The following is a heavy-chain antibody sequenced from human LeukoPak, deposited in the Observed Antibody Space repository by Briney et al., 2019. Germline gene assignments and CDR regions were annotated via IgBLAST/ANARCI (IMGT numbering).Heavy chain of an antibody. Sequence: SETLSLTCTVSGGSISSYYWSWIRQPAGKGLEWIGRIYTSGSTNYNPSLKSRVTMSVDTSKNQSSLRLSSVTAADTAVYYCARVTGYVMEDYFDYWGQGTLVTVSS. CDR1: GGSISSYY. CDR3: ARVTGYVMEDYFDY. V-gene: IGHV4-4*07. J-gene: IGHJ4*02. CDR2: IYTSGST. D-gene: IGHD6-13*01.